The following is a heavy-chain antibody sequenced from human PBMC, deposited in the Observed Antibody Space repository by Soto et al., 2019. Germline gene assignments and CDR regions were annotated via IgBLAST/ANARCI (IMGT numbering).Heavy chain of an antibody. CDR1: GFTFTSSA. D-gene: IGHD1-26*01. CDR3: AADRVVSGGLDAFDI. CDR2: IVVGSGNT. J-gene: IGHJ3*02. V-gene: IGHV1-58*01. Sequence: ASVKVSCKASGFTFTSSAVQWVRQARGQRLEWIGWIVVGSGNTNYAQKFQERVTITRDMSTSTAYMELSSLRSEDTAVCYCAADRVVSGGLDAFDIWGQGTMVTVSS.